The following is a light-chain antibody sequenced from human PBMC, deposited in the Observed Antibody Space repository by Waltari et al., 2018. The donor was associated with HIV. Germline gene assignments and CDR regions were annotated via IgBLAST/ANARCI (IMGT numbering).Light chain of an antibody. V-gene: IGLV3-21*02. CDR1: NIGSKD. CDR3: QVWDTSSDRVI. Sequence: SYVLTQPPSVSVAPGQTARITCGGNNIGSKDVHWYQQKPGQAPVVVVHDYTDRPSGIPERFSGSNSGHTATLTISRVEAGDEADYHCQVWDTSSDRVIFGGGTKLTVL. J-gene: IGLJ2*01. CDR2: DYT.